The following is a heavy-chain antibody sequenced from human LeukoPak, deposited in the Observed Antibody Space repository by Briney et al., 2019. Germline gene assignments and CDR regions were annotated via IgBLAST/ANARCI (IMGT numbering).Heavy chain of an antibody. CDR1: GYTFTSYY. V-gene: IGHV1-18*04. CDR3: ARGGSGSYYNTPDY. J-gene: IGHJ4*02. Sequence: ASVKVSCKASGYTFTSYYMHWVRQAPGQGLEWMGWISAYNGNTNYAQKLQGRVTMTTDTSTSTAYMELRSLRSDDTAVYYCARGGSGSYYNTPDYWGQGTLVTVSS. D-gene: IGHD3-10*01. CDR2: ISAYNGNT.